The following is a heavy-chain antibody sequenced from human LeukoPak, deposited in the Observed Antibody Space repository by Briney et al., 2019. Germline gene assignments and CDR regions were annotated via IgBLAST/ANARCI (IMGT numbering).Heavy chain of an antibody. CDR1: GFTFSSYD. CDR3: ARGGYCSSTSCLQIYNWFDP. J-gene: IGHJ5*02. V-gene: IGHV3-13*01. CDR2: IGTAGDT. D-gene: IGHD2-2*03. Sequence: GGSLRLSCAASGFTFSSYDMHWVRQATGKGLEWVSAIGTAGDTYYPGSVKGRFTISRENAKNSLYLQMNSLRAGDTAVYYCARGGYCSSTSCLQIYNWFDPWGQGTPVTVSS.